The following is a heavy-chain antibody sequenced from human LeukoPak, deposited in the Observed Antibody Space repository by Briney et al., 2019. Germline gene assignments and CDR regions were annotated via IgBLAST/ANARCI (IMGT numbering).Heavy chain of an antibody. CDR3: ARAGGTYYDFCSAH. V-gene: IGHV1-2*02. J-gene: IGHJ4*02. CDR2: INPHSGGT. Sequence: APVKVSCTASVYTFNDYYIHWVRQAPGQGLEWMGWINPHSGGTYYAQTFQGSLTITIHTSISTAYMALSRLRSDDTAVYYYARAGGTYYDFCSAHWGQGTLVTVSS. CDR1: VYTFNDYY. D-gene: IGHD3-3*01.